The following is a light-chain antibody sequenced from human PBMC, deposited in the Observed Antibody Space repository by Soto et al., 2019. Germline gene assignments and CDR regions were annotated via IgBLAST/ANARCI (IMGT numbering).Light chain of an antibody. CDR1: QSINIW. Sequence: DIQMTQSPSTLSASVGDRVTITCRASQSINIWLAWYQQKPGKAPKLLIYKASSLESGVPSRFSGSGSGTEFTLTISSLQPDDFATYYCQQYNSYSQFTFGPGTKVDIK. J-gene: IGKJ3*01. CDR3: QQYNSYSQFT. V-gene: IGKV1-5*03. CDR2: KAS.